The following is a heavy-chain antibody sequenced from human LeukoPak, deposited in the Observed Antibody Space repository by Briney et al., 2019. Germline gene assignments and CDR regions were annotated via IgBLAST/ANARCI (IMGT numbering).Heavy chain of an antibody. CDR1: GFTFSSQA. J-gene: IGHJ4*02. Sequence: GGSLRLSCEASGFTFSSQAMHWVRQAAGKGLEWVAVISYDGYNKYYADSVKGRFTISRDNSKNTLYLQMNSLRAEDTAVYYCARARSGWVGGSIDYWGQGTLVTVSS. CDR2: ISYDGYNK. D-gene: IGHD6-19*01. V-gene: IGHV3-30-3*01. CDR3: ARARSGWVGGSIDY.